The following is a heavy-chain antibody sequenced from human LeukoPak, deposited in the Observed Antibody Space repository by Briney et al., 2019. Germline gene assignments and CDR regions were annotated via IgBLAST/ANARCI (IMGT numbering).Heavy chain of an antibody. V-gene: IGHV4-61*01. D-gene: IGHD3-9*01. CDR1: GGSVSSRSYY. CDR3: ARAPYFDWLLYPSPFFDY. J-gene: IGHJ4*02. CDR2: TYYSGST. Sequence: KPSETLSLTCTVSGGSVSSRSYYWSWIRQPPGKGLEWIGYTYYSGSTNYNPSLKSRVTISVDTSKKQFSLNLSSVTAADTAVYYCARAPYFDWLLYPSPFFDYWGQGTLVTVSS.